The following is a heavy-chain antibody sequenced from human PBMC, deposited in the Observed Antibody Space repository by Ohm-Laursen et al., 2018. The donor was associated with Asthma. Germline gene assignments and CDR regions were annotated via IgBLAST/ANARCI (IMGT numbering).Heavy chain of an antibody. J-gene: IGHJ6*02. CDR1: GFSFSSYA. CDR2: ISYDGSTE. Sequence: SLRLSCAATGFSFSSYAMHWVRQAPGKGLECVALISYDGSTESYADSVKGRFTISRDNFKNTVHLDMNSLRAEDTAVYHCAKGIVPVYYYGLDVWGQGTTVTVSS. CDR3: AKGIVPVYYYGLDV. D-gene: IGHD1-26*01. V-gene: IGHV3-30*18.